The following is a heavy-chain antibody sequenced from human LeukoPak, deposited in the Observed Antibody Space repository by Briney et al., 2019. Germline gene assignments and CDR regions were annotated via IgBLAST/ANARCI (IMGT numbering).Heavy chain of an antibody. Sequence: ASVKVSCKASGYTFTSYAMHWVRQAPGQRLEGVGWINAGNGNTKYSQKFQGRVTITRDTYSSTAYMELSSLISEDTAVYYCAIRDIIVWYVFDYCGQGTLVTVSS. D-gene: IGHD6-19*01. CDR3: AIRDIIVWYVFDY. V-gene: IGHV1-3*01. CDR2: INAGNGNT. CDR1: GYTFTSYA. J-gene: IGHJ4*02.